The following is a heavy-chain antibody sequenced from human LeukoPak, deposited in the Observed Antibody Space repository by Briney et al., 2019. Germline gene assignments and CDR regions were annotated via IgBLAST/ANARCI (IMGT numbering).Heavy chain of an antibody. CDR1: GGTFSSYA. D-gene: IGHD6-13*01. CDR3: ARHSSSWYGNYYGMDV. J-gene: IGHJ6*02. V-gene: IGHV1-69*13. CDR2: IIPIFGTA. Sequence: SVKVSCKASGGTFSSYAISWVRQAPGQGLEWMGGIIPIFGTANYAQKFQGRVTITADESTSTAYMELSSLRSEDTAVYYCARHSSSWYGNYYGMDVWGQGTTVTVSS.